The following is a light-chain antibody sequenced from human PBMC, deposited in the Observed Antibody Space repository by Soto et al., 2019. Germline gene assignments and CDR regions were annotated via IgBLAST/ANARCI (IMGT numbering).Light chain of an antibody. CDR1: QTISRC. V-gene: IGKV3-11*01. CDR2: GAY. J-gene: IGKJ4*01. CDR3: KQRSNWPPG. Sequence: IVLTQSPATLSLSPLEINTISFLASQTISRCLAWYQQEPGQGPRLFIYGAYSRATGTPDRVSGSGSGTDFTLTISRLEPEDVAVYYCKQRSNWPPGFGGGTKVDIK.